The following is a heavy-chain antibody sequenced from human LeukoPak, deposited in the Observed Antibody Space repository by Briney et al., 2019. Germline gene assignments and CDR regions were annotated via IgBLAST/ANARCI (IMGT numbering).Heavy chain of an antibody. V-gene: IGHV3-74*01. J-gene: IGHJ6*03. D-gene: IGHD4-17*01. CDR1: GFTFSSYW. CDR3: ARASYGDYYYYYYMDV. CDR2: INSDGSST. Sequence: PGGSLRLSCAASGFTFSSYWIHWVHQAPGKWLVWLSRINSDGSSTSYAVSVKGRFTISRDNAKNTLYLQMNSLRAEDTAVYYCARASYGDYYYYYYMDVWGNGTTVTVSS.